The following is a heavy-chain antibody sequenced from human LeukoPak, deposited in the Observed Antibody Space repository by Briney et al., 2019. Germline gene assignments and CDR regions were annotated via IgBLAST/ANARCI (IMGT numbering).Heavy chain of an antibody. CDR2: ISGSGGST. CDR3: AKSRTVVVTAQFDY. J-gene: IGHJ4*02. V-gene: IGHV3-23*01. CDR1: GFTFSSYA. Sequence: GGSLRLSCAASGFTFSSYAMSWVRQAPGKGLEWVTAISGSGGSTYYADSVKGRFTISRDNSKNTLYLQMNSLRAEDTAVYYCAKSRTVVVTAQFDYWGQGTLVTVSS. D-gene: IGHD2-21*02.